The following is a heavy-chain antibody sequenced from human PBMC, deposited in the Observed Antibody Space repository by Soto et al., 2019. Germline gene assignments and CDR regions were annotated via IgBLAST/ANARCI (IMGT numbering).Heavy chain of an antibody. CDR3: ARDAGLDFSFWSGYYTGYYYYMDV. CDR2: IYYSGST. CDR1: GGSISSYY. Sequence: PSETLSLTCTVSGGSISSYYWSWIRQPPGKGLEWIGYIYYSGSTNYNPSLKSRVTISVDTSKNQFSLKLSSVTAADTAVYYCARDAGLDFSFWSGYYTGYYYYMDVWGKGTTVTVSS. J-gene: IGHJ6*03. D-gene: IGHD3-3*01. V-gene: IGHV4-59*01.